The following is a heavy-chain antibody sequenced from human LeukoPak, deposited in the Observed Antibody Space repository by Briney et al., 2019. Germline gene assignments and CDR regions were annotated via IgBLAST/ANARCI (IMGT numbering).Heavy chain of an antibody. Sequence: GGSLRLSCAASGFTFSAYEMNWVRQAPGKGLEWVSFISSISSYIYYADSVKGRFTISRDNARNSLYLEMNSLRAEDTAVYYCARTYYDFWSGYYSHEGNPFDYWGQGTLVTVSS. V-gene: IGHV3-21*01. J-gene: IGHJ4*02. CDR1: GFTFSAYE. CDR2: ISSISSYI. CDR3: ARTYYDFWSGYYSHEGNPFDY. D-gene: IGHD3-3*01.